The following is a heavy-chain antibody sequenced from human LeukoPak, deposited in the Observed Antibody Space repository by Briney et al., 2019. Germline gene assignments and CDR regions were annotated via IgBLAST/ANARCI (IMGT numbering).Heavy chain of an antibody. CDR3: VRGGMVTIFGVADY. J-gene: IGHJ4*02. CDR1: GFTFSSYS. V-gene: IGHV3-21*01. Sequence: GGSRRLSCAASGFTFSSYSMNWVRQAPGGGLEWVSSIISMSSYIHYADSGKGRFTLSRDNAKNSLYLQMNSLRAEDTAVYYCVRGGMVTIFGVADYWGQGTLVTVSS. CDR2: IISMSSYI. D-gene: IGHD3-3*01.